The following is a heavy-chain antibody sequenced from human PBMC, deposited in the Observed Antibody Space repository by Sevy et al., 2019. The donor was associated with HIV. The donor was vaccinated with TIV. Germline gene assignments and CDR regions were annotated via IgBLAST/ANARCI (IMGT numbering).Heavy chain of an antibody. CDR3: AKDGEMATIATDY. CDR2: ISGSGGST. CDR1: GFTFSSYA. V-gene: IGHV3-23*01. J-gene: IGHJ4*02. D-gene: IGHD5-12*01. Sequence: EGSLRLSCAASGFTFSSYAMSWVRQAPGKGLEWVSAISGSGGSTYYADSVKGRFTISRDNSKNTLYLQMNSLRAEDTAVYYCAKDGEMATIATDYWGQGTLVTVSS.